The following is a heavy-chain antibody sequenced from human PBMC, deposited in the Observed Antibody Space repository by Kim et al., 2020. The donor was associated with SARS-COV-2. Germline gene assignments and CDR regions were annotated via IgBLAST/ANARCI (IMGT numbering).Heavy chain of an antibody. Sequence: PSLKSRVTVSLDTSKNQFSLKLTSVTAADTAVYYCARDPYDRSGYYYFDSWGQGTLVTVSS. V-gene: IGHV4-4*06. CDR3: ARDPYDRSGYYYFDS. D-gene: IGHD3-22*01. J-gene: IGHJ4*02.